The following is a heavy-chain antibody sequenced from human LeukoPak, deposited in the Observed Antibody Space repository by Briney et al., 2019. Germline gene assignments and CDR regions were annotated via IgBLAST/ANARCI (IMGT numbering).Heavy chain of an antibody. CDR3: AKVRIAAAGVSDY. J-gene: IGHJ4*02. CDR2: ISSSSSYI. CDR1: GFTFSSYS. Sequence: GGSLRLSCAASGFTFSSYSMNWVRQAPGKGLEWVSSISSSSSYIYYADSVKGRFTISRDNSKNTLYLQMNSLRAEDTAVYYCAKVRIAAAGVSDYWGQGTLVTVSS. D-gene: IGHD6-13*01. V-gene: IGHV3-21*01.